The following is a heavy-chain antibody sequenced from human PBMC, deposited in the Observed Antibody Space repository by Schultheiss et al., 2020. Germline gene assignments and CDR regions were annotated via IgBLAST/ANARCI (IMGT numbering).Heavy chain of an antibody. CDR3: ARSGYTTGTVYYFDH. D-gene: IGHD6-13*01. J-gene: IGHJ4*02. CDR1: GGSISSSNW. Sequence: SETLSLTCAVSGGSISSSNWWSWVRQPPGKGLEWIGYIYYSGSTTYNPSLKSRVTISVDTSKNQFSLKLSSVTAADTAVYYCARSGYTTGTVYYFDHWGQGTLVTVSS. V-gene: IGHV4-4*02. CDR2: IYYSGST.